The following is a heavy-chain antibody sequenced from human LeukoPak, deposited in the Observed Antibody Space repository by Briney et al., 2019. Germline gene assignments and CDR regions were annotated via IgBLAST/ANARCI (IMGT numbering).Heavy chain of an antibody. V-gene: IGHV3-74*01. CDR2: INSDGSST. CDR3: ASLPSPICSSTSCYGPFDY. Sequence: GGSLRLSCAASGFTFSSYWMHWVRQAPGKGLVWVSRINSDGSSTSYADSVKGRLTISRDNAKNTLYLQMNSLRAEDTAVYCCASLPSPICSSTSCYGPFDYWGQGTLVTVSS. CDR1: GFTFSSYW. J-gene: IGHJ4*02. D-gene: IGHD2-2*01.